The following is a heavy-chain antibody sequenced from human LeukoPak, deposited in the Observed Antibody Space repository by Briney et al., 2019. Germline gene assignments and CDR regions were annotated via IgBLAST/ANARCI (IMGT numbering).Heavy chain of an antibody. CDR3: AREPRINMSPDAFDF. D-gene: IGHD3-10*02. CDR1: GYTFTDYY. Sequence: GASVKVSCKTSGYTFTDYYLHWVRQAPGQGLEWMGWIKSNSGGIHYSQKFQDRVSITRDTSINTVYMELSSLTSGNTAIYYCAREPRINMSPDAFDFWGQGTLATVFS. V-gene: IGHV1-2*02. CDR2: IKSNSGGI. J-gene: IGHJ3*01.